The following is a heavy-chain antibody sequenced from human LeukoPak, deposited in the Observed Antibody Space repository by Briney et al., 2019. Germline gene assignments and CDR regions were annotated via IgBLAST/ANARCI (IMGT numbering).Heavy chain of an antibody. CDR1: GGSVSSSSSY. CDR2: VYYSGTT. D-gene: IGHD1-7*01. Sequence: KPSETLSLTCTVSGGSVSSSSSYWAWIRQPPGRGLVWIGSVYYSGTTYYNTSLESRVTISEDTSRNRFSLMLSSVTAADTAVYYCVRQNSDYYYYYLDVWGEGTTVIVSS. CDR3: VRQNSDYYYYYLDV. V-gene: IGHV4-39*01. J-gene: IGHJ6*03.